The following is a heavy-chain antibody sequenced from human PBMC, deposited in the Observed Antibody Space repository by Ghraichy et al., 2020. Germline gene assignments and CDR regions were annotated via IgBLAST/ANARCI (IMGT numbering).Heavy chain of an antibody. CDR1: GFTFSDYY. V-gene: IGHV3-11*01. CDR2: ISYSGDI. CDR3: ARKVGMDV. Sequence: GGSLRFSCAASGFTFSDYYMSWIRRAPGKGLEWIAYISYSGDIYYADSVKGRFTISRDDAKKSVFLQMDSLRAEDTAVYYCARKVGMDVWGQGTTVTVSS. J-gene: IGHJ6*02.